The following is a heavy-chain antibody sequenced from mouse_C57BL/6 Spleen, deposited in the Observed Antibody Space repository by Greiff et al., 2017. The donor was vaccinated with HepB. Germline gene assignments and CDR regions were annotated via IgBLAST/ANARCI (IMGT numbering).Heavy chain of an antibody. V-gene: IGHV5-16*01. Sequence: EVKLMESEGGLVQPGSSMKLSCTASGFTFSDYYMAWVRQVPEKGLEWVANINYDGSSTYYLDSLKSRFIISRDNAKNILYLQMSSLKSEDTATYYCARYDSAMDYWGQGTSVTVSS. D-gene: IGHD2-4*01. J-gene: IGHJ4*01. CDR3: ARYDSAMDY. CDR1: GFTFSDYY. CDR2: INYDGSST.